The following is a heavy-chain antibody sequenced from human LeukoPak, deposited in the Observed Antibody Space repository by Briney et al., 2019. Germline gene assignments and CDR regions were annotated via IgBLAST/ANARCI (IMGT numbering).Heavy chain of an antibody. CDR1: GGSFSGYY. D-gene: IGHD2-15*01. CDR2: INHSGST. Sequence: SETLSLTCAVYGGSFSGYYWSWIRQPPGKGLEWIGEINHSGSTNYNPSLKSRVTISVDTSKNQFSLKLSSVTAADTAVYYCASRGLGFFDYWGQGTLVTVSS. V-gene: IGHV4-34*01. CDR3: ASRGLGFFDY. J-gene: IGHJ4*02.